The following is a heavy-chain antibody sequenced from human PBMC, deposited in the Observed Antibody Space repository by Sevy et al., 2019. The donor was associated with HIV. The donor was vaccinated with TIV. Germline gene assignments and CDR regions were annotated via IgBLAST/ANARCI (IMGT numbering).Heavy chain of an antibody. D-gene: IGHD5-12*01. CDR3: ARQDGYNYEITDY. CDR2: IYYSGST. Sequence: QSQTLSLTCTVSGGSISSSSYHWGWIRQPPGKGLEWIGSIYYSGSTYYNPSLKSRVTISVDTSKNQFSLKLSSVTAADTAVYYCARQDGYNYEITDYWGQGTLVTVSS. V-gene: IGHV4-39*01. J-gene: IGHJ4*02. CDR1: GGSISSSSYH.